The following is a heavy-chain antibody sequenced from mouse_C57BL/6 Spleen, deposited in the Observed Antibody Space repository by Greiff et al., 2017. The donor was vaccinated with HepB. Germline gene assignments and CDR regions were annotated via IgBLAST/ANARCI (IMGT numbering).Heavy chain of an antibody. Sequence: VQLQQPGAELVKPGASVKLSCKASGYTFTSYWMHWVKQRPGQGLEWIGMIHPNSGSTNYNEKFKSKATLTVDKSSSTAYMQLSSLTSEDSAVYYCARASYYGQFAYWGQGTLVTVSA. J-gene: IGHJ3*01. CDR3: ARASYYGQFAY. D-gene: IGHD1-1*01. CDR1: GYTFTSYW. CDR2: IHPNSGST. V-gene: IGHV1-64*01.